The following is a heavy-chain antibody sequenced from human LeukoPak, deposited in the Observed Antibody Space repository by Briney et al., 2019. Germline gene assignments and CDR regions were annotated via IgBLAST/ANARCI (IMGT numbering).Heavy chain of an antibody. J-gene: IGHJ4*02. Sequence: GGSLRLSCAASGFIFSTYSINWVRQAPGKGLEWVSHISSSSSSIYYADSVKGRFSISRDNAKNSLYLQMNSLRAEDTAVYYCARSGSLGDYFDYWGQGTLVTVSS. CDR3: ARSGSLGDYFDY. D-gene: IGHD2-15*01. V-gene: IGHV3-48*01. CDR1: GFIFSTYS. CDR2: ISSSSSSI.